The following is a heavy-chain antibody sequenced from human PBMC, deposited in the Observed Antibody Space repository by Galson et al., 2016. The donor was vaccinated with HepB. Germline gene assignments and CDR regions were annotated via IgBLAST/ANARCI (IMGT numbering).Heavy chain of an antibody. CDR3: GLEDQYVSGTFY. J-gene: IGHJ4*02. CDR2: IDPSDSYT. D-gene: IGHD3-10*01. Sequence: QSGAEVIKPGESLRISCKGSGFRFTSFWISWVRQMPGKGLEWMGRIDPSDSYTHFHPSFQGNDTISADKSISTAYLQWSCLKASDTAMYYCGLEDQYVSGTFYWGQGTRVAVSS. V-gene: IGHV5-10-1*01. CDR1: GFRFTSFW.